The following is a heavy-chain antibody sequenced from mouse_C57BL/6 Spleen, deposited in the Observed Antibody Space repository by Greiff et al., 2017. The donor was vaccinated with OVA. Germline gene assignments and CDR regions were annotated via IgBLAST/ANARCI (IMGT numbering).Heavy chain of an antibody. CDR3: ARYLDRAMDY. J-gene: IGHJ4*01. CDR2: IYPRDGST. V-gene: IGHV1-85*01. Sequence: QVQLQQPGTELVKPGASVKLSCKASGYTFTSYWMHWVKQRPGQGLEWIGWIYPRDGSTKYNEKFKGKATLTVDTSSSTAYMELHSLTSEDSAVYFCARYLDRAMDYWGQGTSVTVSS. CDR1: GYTFTSYW.